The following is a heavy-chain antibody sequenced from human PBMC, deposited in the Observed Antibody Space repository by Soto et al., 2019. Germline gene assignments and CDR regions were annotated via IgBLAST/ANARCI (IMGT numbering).Heavy chain of an antibody. J-gene: IGHJ4*02. CDR1: GYTFTSYG. D-gene: IGHD3-10*01. CDR2: ISAYNGNT. V-gene: IGHV1-18*04. CDR3: ARVGPLYGSGSYYYFDY. Sequence: QVQVVQSGAEVKKPGASVKVSCKASGYTFTSYGISWVRQAPGQWLEWMGWISAYNGNTDYAQKVQGRVTMTTDTSTSTAYMEVRSLRSDDTAVYYCARVGPLYGSGSYYYFDYWGQGTLVTVSS.